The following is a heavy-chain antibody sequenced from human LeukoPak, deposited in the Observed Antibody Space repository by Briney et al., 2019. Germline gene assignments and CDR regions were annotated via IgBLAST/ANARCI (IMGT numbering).Heavy chain of an antibody. J-gene: IGHJ3*02. V-gene: IGHV4-38-2*02. CDR2: IYHSGST. CDR3: AREKAVAGTGAAFDI. D-gene: IGHD6-19*01. Sequence: SETLSLTCTASDYSINSGHYWGWIRQPPGKGLEWIGSIYHSGSTYDNPSLKSRVTISVDMSKNQFSLKLSSVTAADTAVYYCAREKAVAGTGAAFDIWGQGTMVTVSS. CDR1: DYSINSGHY.